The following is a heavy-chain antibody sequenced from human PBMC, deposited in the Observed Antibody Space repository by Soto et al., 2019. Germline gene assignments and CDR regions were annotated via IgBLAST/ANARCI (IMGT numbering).Heavy chain of an antibody. J-gene: IGHJ6*02. Sequence: SETLSLTCAVSGYSISSGYYWGWIRQPPGKGLEWIGNIYHSGSTYYNPSLKSRVTISVDTSKNQFSLKLSSVTAADTAVYYCARDSSSWFNLYNYGMDVWGQGTTVTVSS. CDR1: GYSISSGYY. CDR3: ARDSSSWFNLYNYGMDV. V-gene: IGHV4-38-2*02. D-gene: IGHD6-13*01. CDR2: IYHSGST.